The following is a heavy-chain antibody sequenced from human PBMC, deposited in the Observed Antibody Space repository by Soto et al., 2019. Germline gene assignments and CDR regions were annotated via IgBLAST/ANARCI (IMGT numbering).Heavy chain of an antibody. CDR2: IIPVVGTP. D-gene: IGHD6-13*01. V-gene: IGHV1-69*06. Sequence: QVQLEQSGSEVKKSGSSVKVSCTASGYSFSSHAISWVRQAPGQGLEWMGGIIPVVGTPSYAQKFQGRVTISADKSTNTSYLELRSLRSEDTAVYYCARGGALSTSWYWGDGLDSWGQGTQVTVSS. J-gene: IGHJ4*02. CDR3: ARGGALSTSWYWGDGLDS. CDR1: GYSFSSHA.